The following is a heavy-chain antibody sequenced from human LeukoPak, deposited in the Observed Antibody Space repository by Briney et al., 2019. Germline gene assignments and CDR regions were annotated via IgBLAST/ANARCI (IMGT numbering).Heavy chain of an antibody. Sequence: ASVKVSCKASGYTFTSYGISWVRQAPGQGLEWMGWISAYNGNTNYAQKLQGRVTMTTDTSTSTAYMELRSLRSDDTAVYCCARDRPMIVVVTPQGFDYWGQGTLVTVSS. D-gene: IGHD3-22*01. CDR1: GYTFTSYG. V-gene: IGHV1-18*01. CDR3: ARDRPMIVVVTPQGFDY. CDR2: ISAYNGNT. J-gene: IGHJ4*02.